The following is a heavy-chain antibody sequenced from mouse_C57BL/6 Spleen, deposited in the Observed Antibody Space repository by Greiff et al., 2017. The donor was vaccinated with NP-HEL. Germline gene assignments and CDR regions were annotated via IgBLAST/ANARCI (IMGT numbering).Heavy chain of an antibody. CDR1: GYTFTDYE. CDR2: IDPETGGT. D-gene: IGHD4-1*02. Sequence: QVQLQQSGAELVRPGASVTLSCKASGYTFTDYEMHWVKQTPVHGLVWIGAIDPETGGTAYNQKFKGKAILTADKSSSTAYMELRSLTSEDSAVYYCTSSSTAWYFDVWGTGTTVTVSS. V-gene: IGHV1-15*01. CDR3: TSSSTAWYFDV. J-gene: IGHJ1*03.